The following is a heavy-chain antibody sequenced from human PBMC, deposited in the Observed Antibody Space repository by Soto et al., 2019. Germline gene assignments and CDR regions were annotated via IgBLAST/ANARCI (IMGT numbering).Heavy chain of an antibody. CDR3: VGGGSHSFDY. V-gene: IGHV3-7*05. J-gene: IGHJ4*02. CDR2: IKEDGSEK. Sequence: EVQLVESGGGLVQPGGSLRLSCAASGFTFSNYWMSWVRQAPGKGLEWVANIKEDGSEKYHVDSVKGRFTISRDNAKKLIYLQTDSLRAEATAVDKCVGGGSHSFDYCGQGTLVTVSS. D-gene: IGHD1-26*01. CDR1: GFTFSNYW.